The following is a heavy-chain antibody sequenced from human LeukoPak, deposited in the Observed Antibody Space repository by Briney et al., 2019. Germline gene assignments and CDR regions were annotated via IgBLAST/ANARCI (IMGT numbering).Heavy chain of an antibody. CDR3: ARDQGPIVGASGEDY. J-gene: IGHJ4*02. D-gene: IGHD1-26*01. CDR2: ISYDGSNK. CDR1: GFTFSSYA. Sequence: PGRSLRLSCAASGFTFSSYAMHWVPQAPGKGLEWVAVISYDGSNKYYADSVKGRFTISRDNSKNTLYLQMNSLRAEDTAVYYCARDQGPIVGASGEDYWGQGTLVTVSS. V-gene: IGHV3-30-3*01.